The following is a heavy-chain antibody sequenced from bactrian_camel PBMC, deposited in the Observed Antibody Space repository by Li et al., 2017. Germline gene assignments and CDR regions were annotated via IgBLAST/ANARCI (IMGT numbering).Heavy chain of an antibody. CDR3: AAGYSTRVGTCQARTEFPY. CDR2: IYRGDGST. Sequence: DVQLVESGGGSVQAGGSLRLACVVTGYTYSAYCFAYFRQAPGKERERVARIYRGDGSTYYADSVKGRFTISLDSAKSTLILQMNSLKPEDTAMYYCAAGYSTRVGTCQARTEFPYWGQGTQVTVS. J-gene: IGHJ4*01. D-gene: IGHD6*01. CDR1: GYTYSAYC. V-gene: IGHV3S31*01.